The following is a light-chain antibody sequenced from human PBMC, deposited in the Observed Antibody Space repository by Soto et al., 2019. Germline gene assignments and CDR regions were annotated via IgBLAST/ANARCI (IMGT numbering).Light chain of an antibody. CDR3: CSYAGSNTLA. Sequence: QSALTQPRSVSGSPGQSITISCSGTIRDIGGYNFISWYQQHPGAAPKIIIYDVSKRPSGVPDRFSSSTSGNTASLTISGLQAEDDAFYYCCSYAGSNTLAFGGGTKLTVL. CDR1: IRDIGGYNF. V-gene: IGLV2-11*01. J-gene: IGLJ2*01. CDR2: DVS.